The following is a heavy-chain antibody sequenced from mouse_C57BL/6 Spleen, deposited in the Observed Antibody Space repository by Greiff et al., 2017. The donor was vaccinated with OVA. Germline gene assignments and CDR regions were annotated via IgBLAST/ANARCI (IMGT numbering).Heavy chain of an antibody. CDR1: GYTFTSYG. CDR2: IYPRSGNT. CDR3: ARGGYGSLYAMDY. Sequence: VKLMESGAELARPGASVKLSCKASGYTFTSYGISWVKQRTGQGLEWIGEIYPRSGNTYYNEKFKGKATLTADKSSSTAYMELRSLTSEDSAVYFCARGGYGSLYAMDYWGQGTSVTVSS. J-gene: IGHJ4*01. D-gene: IGHD1-1*01. V-gene: IGHV1-81*01.